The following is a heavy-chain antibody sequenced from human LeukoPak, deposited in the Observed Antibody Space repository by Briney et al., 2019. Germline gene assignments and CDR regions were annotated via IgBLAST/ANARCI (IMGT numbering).Heavy chain of an antibody. V-gene: IGHV1-18*01. CDR2: ISAYNGNT. CDR1: GYTFTSYG. Sequence: GASVKVSCKASGYTFTSYGISWVRQAPGQGLEWMGWISAYNGNTNYAQKLPGRVTMTTDTSTSTAYMELRSLRSDDTAVYYCARAPRIVGATWVFAFDIWGQGTMVTVSS. J-gene: IGHJ3*02. CDR3: ARAPRIVGATWVFAFDI. D-gene: IGHD1-26*01.